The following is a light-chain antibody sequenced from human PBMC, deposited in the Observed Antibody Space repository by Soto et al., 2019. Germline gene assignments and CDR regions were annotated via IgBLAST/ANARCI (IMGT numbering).Light chain of an antibody. V-gene: IGKV3-15*01. CDR2: AAS. J-gene: IGKJ1*01. CDR1: QSVSSN. Sequence: IVMTQSPATLSVSPGERATLSCRASQSVSSNLAWYQQKPGQAPRLLIYAASTRATGIPARFSGSGSGTEFTLTISSLQSVDFAVYYCQQYNNWWTFGQGTKVEIK. CDR3: QQYNNWWT.